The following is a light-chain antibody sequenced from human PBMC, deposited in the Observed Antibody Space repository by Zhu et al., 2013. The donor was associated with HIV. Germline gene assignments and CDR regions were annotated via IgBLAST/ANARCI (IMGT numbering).Light chain of an antibody. Sequence: DIQLTQSPSFLSASVGDRVTITCRASQDIGKYLAWYQQRPGKAPNLLVYAASTTQSGVPSRFGGRGSGTEFTLTIDSLQPEDFATYYCQQLNSYPLTFGRGTKVEIK. CDR1: QDIGKY. CDR2: AAS. CDR3: QQLNSYPLT. V-gene: IGKV1-9*01. J-gene: IGKJ4*01.